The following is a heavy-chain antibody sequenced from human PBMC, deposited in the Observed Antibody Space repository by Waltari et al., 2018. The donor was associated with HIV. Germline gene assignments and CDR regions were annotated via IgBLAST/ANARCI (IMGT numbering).Heavy chain of an antibody. D-gene: IGHD3-22*01. CDR1: GFTFSSDS. V-gene: IGHV3-48*01. Sequence: EVQLVESGGGLVQPGGSLRLSGAASGFTFSSDSMNWVRQAQGKGLEWVSYISSSSSTIYYADSVKGRFTISRDNAKNSLYLQMNSLIAEDTAVYYCARPMIAYHIYYYYGMDVWGQGTTVTVSS. CDR3: ARPMIAYHIYYYYGMDV. CDR2: ISSSSSTI. J-gene: IGHJ6*02.